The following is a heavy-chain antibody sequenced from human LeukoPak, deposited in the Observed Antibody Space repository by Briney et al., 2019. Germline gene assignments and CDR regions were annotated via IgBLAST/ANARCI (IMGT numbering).Heavy chain of an antibody. Sequence: GGSLRLSCSVSGFTISSYAMHWVRQAPGKGLEYVSSISSDGGSTFYADSVKGRYTISRDNSKNTLSLQMSSLRAEDTAVYYCVKDRWVDYWGQGTLVTVSS. V-gene: IGHV3-64D*06. CDR2: ISSDGGST. CDR1: GFTISSYA. J-gene: IGHJ4*02. D-gene: IGHD4-23*01. CDR3: VKDRWVDY.